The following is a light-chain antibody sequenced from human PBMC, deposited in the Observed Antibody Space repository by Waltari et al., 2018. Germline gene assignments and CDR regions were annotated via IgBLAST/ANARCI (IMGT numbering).Light chain of an antibody. CDR1: QSVTRNY. Sequence: EIVLTQSPGTLSLSPGESATLSCRASQSVTRNYLAWYQQKTGQAPRLLIYGTSSRATGIPDRFSGSGSGTDFVLTISRLEPEDFAVYYCQDYGRSPFTFGPGTKVDFK. V-gene: IGKV3-20*01. J-gene: IGKJ3*01. CDR3: QDYGRSPFT. CDR2: GTS.